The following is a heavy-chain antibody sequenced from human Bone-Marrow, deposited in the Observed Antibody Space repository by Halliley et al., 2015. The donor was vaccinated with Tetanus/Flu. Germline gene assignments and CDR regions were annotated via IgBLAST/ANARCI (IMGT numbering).Heavy chain of an antibody. CDR1: GGSISSGGYY. V-gene: IGHV4-31*03. Sequence: TLSLTCTVSGGSISSGGYYWSWIRQHPGKGLKWIGDIYYSGSTYYNPSLQSRVTTSVDTSKNQFSLKMTSVTAADTAVYYCARGLGDRGYCSSGSCYYYYGMDVWGQGTTVTVSS. D-gene: IGHD2-15*01. J-gene: IGHJ6*02. CDR3: ARGLGDRGYCSSGSCYYYYGMDV. CDR2: IYYSGST.